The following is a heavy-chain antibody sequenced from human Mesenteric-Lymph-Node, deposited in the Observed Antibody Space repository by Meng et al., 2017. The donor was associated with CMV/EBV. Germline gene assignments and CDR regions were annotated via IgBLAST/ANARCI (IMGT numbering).Heavy chain of an antibody. D-gene: IGHD6-6*01. Sequence: SETLSLTCSVSGASITDNAYHWGWIRQSPGRGLEWIGSRPYDKNTHFHPSLKSRLTISVDSSRNQFSLKLTSVTAADTAVYYCARDPIRASVATTAVDYWGQGTLVTVSS. CDR2: RPYDKNT. CDR3: ARDPIRASVATTAVDY. V-gene: IGHV4-39*02. J-gene: IGHJ4*02. CDR1: GASITDNAYH.